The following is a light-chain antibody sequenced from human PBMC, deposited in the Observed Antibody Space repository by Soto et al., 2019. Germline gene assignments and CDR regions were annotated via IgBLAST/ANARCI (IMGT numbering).Light chain of an antibody. J-gene: IGKJ1*01. V-gene: IGKV3-20*01. CDR3: QQYGNTPQT. CDR2: DAS. Sequence: VLTQSPGTLSVSPGGSATLSCRASQNINNNYLAWYKHKPGQAPRLLMYDASLRATGVPDRFRGSGSGTEFTLTITRLQPEDFAVYYCQQYGNTPQTFGQGTKVDIK. CDR1: QNINNNY.